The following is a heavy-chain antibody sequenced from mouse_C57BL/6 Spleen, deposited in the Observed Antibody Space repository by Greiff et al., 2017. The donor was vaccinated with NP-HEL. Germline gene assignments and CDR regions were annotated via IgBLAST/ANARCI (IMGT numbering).Heavy chain of an antibody. D-gene: IGHD2-4*01. CDR1: GYTFTDYE. Sequence: VQLQQSGAELVRPGASVTLSCKASGYTFTDYEMHWVKQTPVHGLEWIGAIDPETGGTAYNQKFKGKAILTADKSSSTAYIELRSLTSEDSAVYYCTRRYYDYDNAWFAYWGQGTLVTVSA. J-gene: IGHJ3*01. CDR3: TRRYYDYDNAWFAY. V-gene: IGHV1-15*01. CDR2: IDPETGGT.